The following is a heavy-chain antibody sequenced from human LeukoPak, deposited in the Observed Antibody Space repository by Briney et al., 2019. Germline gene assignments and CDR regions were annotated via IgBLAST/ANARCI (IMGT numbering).Heavy chain of an antibody. J-gene: IGHJ6*03. CDR2: INPSGGST. CDR1: GYTFTGYY. Sequence: ASVKVSCKPTGYTFTGYYMHWVRQAPGQELEWMGIINPSGGSTSYAQKFQGRVTMTRDMSTSTVYMELSSLRSEDTAVYYCARDLANAISHYMDVWGKGTTVTVSS. CDR3: ARDLANAISHYMDV. V-gene: IGHV1-46*01. D-gene: IGHD1-1*01.